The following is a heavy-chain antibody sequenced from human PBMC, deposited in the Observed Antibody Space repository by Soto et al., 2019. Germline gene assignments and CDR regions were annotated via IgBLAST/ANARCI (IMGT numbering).Heavy chain of an antibody. D-gene: IGHD2-2*01. CDR2: IYSGGRT. Sequence: AGGSLRLSCAASGFSVTNNYMNWVRQAPGKGLEWVSVIYSGGRTFYSESVKGRFTVSRDISTNTLYLQMNSLRPDDTAVYYCARGLVVPAPIIAYHYNTMDVWGQGTRVTVSS. V-gene: IGHV3-53*01. J-gene: IGHJ6*02. CDR3: ARGLVVPAPIIAYHYNTMDV. CDR1: GFSVTNNY.